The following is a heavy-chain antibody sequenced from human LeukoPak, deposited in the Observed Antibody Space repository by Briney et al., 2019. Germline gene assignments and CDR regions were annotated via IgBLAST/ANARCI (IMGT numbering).Heavy chain of an antibody. V-gene: IGHV4-59*01. D-gene: IGHD3-9*01. J-gene: IGHJ5*02. Sequence: SSETLSLTCTVSGGSISSYYWSWIRQPPGKGLEWIGYIYYSGSTNYNPSLKSRVTISVDTSKNQFSLKLSSVTAADTAVYYCARGGVGCFDWLSKINWFDPWGQGTLVTVSS. CDR2: IYYSGST. CDR3: ARGGVGCFDWLSKINWFDP. CDR1: GGSISSYY.